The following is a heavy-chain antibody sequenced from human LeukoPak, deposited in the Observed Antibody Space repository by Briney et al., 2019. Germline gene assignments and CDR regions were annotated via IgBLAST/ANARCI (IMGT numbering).Heavy chain of an antibody. Sequence: ASVKVSCKASGYTFTSYGISWVRQAPGQGLEWMGWMNPNSANTAYAQKFQGRVTMTGDTSISTAYMELSNLRSEDTAVYYCVRGTTMVRGVHPLGYYGMDVWGQGTTVTVSS. D-gene: IGHD3-10*01. V-gene: IGHV1-8*02. CDR1: GYTFTSYG. CDR2: MNPNSANT. CDR3: VRGTTMVRGVHPLGYYGMDV. J-gene: IGHJ6*02.